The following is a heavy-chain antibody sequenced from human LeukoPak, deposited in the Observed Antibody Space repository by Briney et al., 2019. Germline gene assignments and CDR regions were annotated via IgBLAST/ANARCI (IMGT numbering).Heavy chain of an antibody. CDR3: ARVGGSYFRFYYFDF. Sequence: GRSLRLSCAASGFTFDDYAMHWVRQAPGKGLEWVSGISWNSGSIGYADSVKGRFTVSRDNDKNLVYLQMNSLRAEDTAVYYCARVGGSYFRFYYFDFWGQGTPVTVSS. D-gene: IGHD1-26*01. J-gene: IGHJ4*02. V-gene: IGHV3-9*01. CDR2: ISWNSGSI. CDR1: GFTFDDYA.